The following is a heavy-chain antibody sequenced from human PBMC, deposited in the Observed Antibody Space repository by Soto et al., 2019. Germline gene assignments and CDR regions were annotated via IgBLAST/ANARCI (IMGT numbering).Heavy chain of an antibody. Sequence: GGSLRLSCAVSGLTFNNYWMTWVRQAPGKGLEWVANINKDGSDKNYVDSVKGRFSISRDNAKNSLYLQMNSLRVGDTAMYYCTRWNYAMDVWGQGTTVTVSS. CDR3: TRWNYAMDV. CDR2: INKDGSDK. CDR1: GLTFNNYW. J-gene: IGHJ6*02. V-gene: IGHV3-7*03.